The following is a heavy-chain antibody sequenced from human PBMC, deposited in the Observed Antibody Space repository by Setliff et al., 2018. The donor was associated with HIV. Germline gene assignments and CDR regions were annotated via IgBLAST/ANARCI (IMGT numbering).Heavy chain of an antibody. Sequence: GASVKVSCKASGYTFTGYYIHWVRQAPGQGLEWMGWINPNSGVTHYAQKFQGRVTMTRDTSISTAYMELSSLTSDDTVVYYCAREDYSWSYDDNAFDIWGQGTMVTVSS. J-gene: IGHJ3*02. CDR3: AREDYSWSYDDNAFDI. CDR1: GYTFTGYY. D-gene: IGHD1-26*01. CDR2: INPNSGVT. V-gene: IGHV1-2*02.